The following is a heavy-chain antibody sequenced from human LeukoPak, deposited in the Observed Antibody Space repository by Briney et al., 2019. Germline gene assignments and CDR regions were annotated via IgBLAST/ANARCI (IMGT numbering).Heavy chain of an antibody. D-gene: IGHD3-10*01. J-gene: IGHJ5*02. Sequence: GGSLRLSCAASGFTFSSYSMNWVRQAPGKGLEWVSSISSSSSYIYYADSVKGRFTISRDNAKNSLYLQMNSLRAEDTAVYYCARGTTRFYYGSGRWFDPWGQGTLVTVSS. V-gene: IGHV3-21*01. CDR1: GFTFSSYS. CDR2: ISSSSSYI. CDR3: ARGTTRFYYGSGRWFDP.